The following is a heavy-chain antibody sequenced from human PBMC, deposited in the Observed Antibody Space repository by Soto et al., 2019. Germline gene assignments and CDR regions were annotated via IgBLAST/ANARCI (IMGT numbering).Heavy chain of an antibody. D-gene: IGHD4-17*01. CDR2: ISYDGSNK. CDR3: LGDGDSNR. V-gene: IGHV3-30-3*01. CDR1: GFTFSSYA. J-gene: IGHJ4*02. Sequence: QVQLVESGGGVVQPGRSLRLSCAASGFTFSSYAMHWVRQAPGKGLEWVAVISYDGSNKYYADSVKGRFTISRDNSKNTLYLQMNSLRAEDTAVYYSLGDGDSNRWGQGTLVTVSS.